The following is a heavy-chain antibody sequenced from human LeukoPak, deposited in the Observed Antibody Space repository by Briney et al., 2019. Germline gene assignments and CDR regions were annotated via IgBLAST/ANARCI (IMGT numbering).Heavy chain of an antibody. Sequence: ASVKVSCKASGHTFISYGIGWARQAPGQGLEWMGWTSDYMGNRNTDYAQKFQGRVSMTTDSSTSTAYMELRSLTSDDTAVYYCARARHVGSSTDAFDIWGQGTMVTVSS. CDR2: TSDYMGNR. CDR3: ARARHVGSSTDAFDI. CDR1: GHTFISYG. J-gene: IGHJ3*02. V-gene: IGHV1-18*01. D-gene: IGHD1-26*01.